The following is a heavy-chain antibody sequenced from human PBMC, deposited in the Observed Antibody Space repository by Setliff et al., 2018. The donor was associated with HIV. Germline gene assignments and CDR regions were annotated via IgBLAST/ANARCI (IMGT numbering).Heavy chain of an antibody. V-gene: IGHV3-15*01. Sequence: GGSLRLSCAASGFTFKDAWLTWVRQSPGEGLEWVGRIKSKADGGTTDYAAPVSGRFSISRDDSKSIAYLQMNSLKTEDTAVYYCTPTDYGGSDYWGQGTLVTVSS. CDR2: IKSKADGGTT. CDR1: GFTFKDAW. D-gene: IGHD3-10*01. CDR3: TPTDYGGSDY. J-gene: IGHJ4*02.